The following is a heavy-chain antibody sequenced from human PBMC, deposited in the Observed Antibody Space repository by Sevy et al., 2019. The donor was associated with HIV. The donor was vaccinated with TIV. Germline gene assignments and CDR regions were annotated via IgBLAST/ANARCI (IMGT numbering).Heavy chain of an antibody. Sequence: GGSLRLSCAASGFTFSANWMNWVRQAPGKGLEWVANIKGDGSDKHYVDSVEGRITISRDNAKNLLYLQMNSLGVEETAFYYCGHEAFGRCESWGQGTLVTVSS. CDR3: GHEAFGRCES. D-gene: IGHD3-16*01. J-gene: IGHJ4*02. CDR2: IKGDGSDK. CDR1: GFTFSANW. V-gene: IGHV3-7*01.